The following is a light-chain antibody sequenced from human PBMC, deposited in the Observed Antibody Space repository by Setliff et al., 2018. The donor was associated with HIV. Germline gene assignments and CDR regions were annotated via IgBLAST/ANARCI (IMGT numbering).Light chain of an antibody. Sequence: QSVLTQPPSVSGAPGQRVTMSCTGSSSNIGAGFDVHWYQRLPGKAPKLLIYDNTNRPSGVPDRFSGSKPGTSASLAITGLQAEDEADYYCQSYDKSLTGSAVFGTGTKVTVL. V-gene: IGLV1-40*01. J-gene: IGLJ1*01. CDR2: DNT. CDR1: SSNIGAGFD. CDR3: QSYDKSLTGSAV.